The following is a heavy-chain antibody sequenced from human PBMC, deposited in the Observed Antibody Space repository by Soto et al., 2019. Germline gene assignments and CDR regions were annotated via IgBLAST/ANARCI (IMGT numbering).Heavy chain of an antibody. Sequence: SVKVSCKASGCTFSSYAISRVRQAPGQGLEWMGGIIPIFGTANYAQKFQGRVTITADESTSTAYMELSSLRSEDTAVYYCAREMSIVRHYDYGMDVWGQGTTVTVSS. V-gene: IGHV1-69*13. J-gene: IGHJ6*02. CDR2: IIPIFGTA. CDR1: GCTFSSYA. CDR3: AREMSIVRHYDYGMDV. D-gene: IGHD3-22*01.